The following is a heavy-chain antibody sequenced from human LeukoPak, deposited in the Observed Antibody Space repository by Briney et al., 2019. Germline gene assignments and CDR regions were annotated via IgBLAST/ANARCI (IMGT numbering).Heavy chain of an antibody. Sequence: ASVKVSCKASGYTFTGYYMHWVRQATGQGLEWLGWMNPNSGDTLYAQKFQGRFTMTRNTSISTAYMELSSLRSDDTAVFYCSRSRWLRSGAMDVWGQGTTVIVSS. CDR3: SRSRWLRSGAMDV. V-gene: IGHV1-8*02. CDR1: GYTFTGYY. CDR2: MNPNSGDT. J-gene: IGHJ6*02. D-gene: IGHD5-12*01.